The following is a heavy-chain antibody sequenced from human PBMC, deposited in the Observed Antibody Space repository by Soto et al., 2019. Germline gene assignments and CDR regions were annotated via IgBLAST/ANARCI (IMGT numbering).Heavy chain of an antibody. CDR3: ARVGDTSGFYHFDY. V-gene: IGHV2-70*20. D-gene: IGHD3-22*01. CDR2: IDWDDDT. CDR1: GFSLNTTGLC. J-gene: IGHJ4*02. Sequence: SGPTSVNPTQTLTLTCTFSGFSLNTTGLCVTWVRQPPGKALEWLALIDWDDDTYYSTSLKTRLTISKDTSKNQVVLTMTNMDPVDTATYYCARVGDTSGFYHFDYWGQGTLVTVSS.